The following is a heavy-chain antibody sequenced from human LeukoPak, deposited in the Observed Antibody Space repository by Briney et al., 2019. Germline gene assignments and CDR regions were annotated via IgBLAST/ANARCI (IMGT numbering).Heavy chain of an antibody. CDR3: ANPRYDSSGYYYVD. J-gene: IGHJ4*02. D-gene: IGHD3-22*01. CDR2: INGGSGNT. V-gene: IGHV1-3*01. Sequence: ASVKVSCKASGYTFTDYTMHWLRQAPGQRLDWMGWINGGSGNTKYSPEFQGRVTITRDTSASTAYMELSSLRSEDTAVYYCANPRYDSSGYYYVDWGQGTLVTVSS. CDR1: GYTFTDYT.